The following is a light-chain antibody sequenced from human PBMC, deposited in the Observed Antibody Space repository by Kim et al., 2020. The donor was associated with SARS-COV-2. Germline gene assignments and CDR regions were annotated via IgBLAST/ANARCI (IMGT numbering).Light chain of an antibody. Sequence: GQSITIFCTGTSSDVGGYNFVSWYQQHPGKAPKLLLYGVSKRPSGVSDRFSGSKSGNTASLTIAGLQAEDEADYYCTSYTSSIAWVFGGGTKVTVL. CDR2: GVS. J-gene: IGLJ3*02. CDR3: TSYTSSIAWV. V-gene: IGLV2-14*04. CDR1: SSDVGGYNF.